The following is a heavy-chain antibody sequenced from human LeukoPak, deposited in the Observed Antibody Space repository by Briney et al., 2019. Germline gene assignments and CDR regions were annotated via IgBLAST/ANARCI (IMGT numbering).Heavy chain of an antibody. CDR2: ITTSGAT. V-gene: IGHV3-23*01. D-gene: IGHD3-10*02. CDR1: GLTASHSVNNA. CDR3: AKAPMWNYYYGLDV. J-gene: IGHJ6*02. Sequence: GRSLRLSYAASGLTASHSVNNAMSWVRHPPGKALEWVSVITTSGATYYADSVKGRFTISRDNSNNTLYLHMDSLRAEDAAVYYCAKAPMWNYYYGLDVWGQGTTVTVSS.